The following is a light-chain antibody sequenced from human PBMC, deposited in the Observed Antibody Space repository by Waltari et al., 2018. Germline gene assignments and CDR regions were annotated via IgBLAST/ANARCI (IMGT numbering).Light chain of an antibody. Sequence: DVKRTQSPSTPPSSVGDRFTITCRASQDIVNWLAWYQQKPGKAPNRLIYQASSLQSGVPSRFSGGGSGTEFTLTISSLQPDDFATYYCQQYNSYSRTFGQGTKVE. CDR2: QAS. CDR1: QDIVNW. V-gene: IGKV1-5*03. J-gene: IGKJ1*01. CDR3: QQYNSYSRT.